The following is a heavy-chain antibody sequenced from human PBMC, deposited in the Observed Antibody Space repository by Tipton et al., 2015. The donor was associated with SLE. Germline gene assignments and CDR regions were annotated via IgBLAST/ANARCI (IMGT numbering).Heavy chain of an antibody. CDR1: GGSISGSKYY. CDR3: ASRGNWNFDY. Sequence: TLSLTCTVSGGSISGSKYYWGWIRKPPGKGLEWIGFIYYSGNTYYNPSLKSRVTISVDTSKNQFSLKLSSVTAADTAVYYCASRGNWNFDYWGQGTLVPVSS. D-gene: IGHD1-20*01. CDR2: IYYSGNT. V-gene: IGHV4-39*07. J-gene: IGHJ4*02.